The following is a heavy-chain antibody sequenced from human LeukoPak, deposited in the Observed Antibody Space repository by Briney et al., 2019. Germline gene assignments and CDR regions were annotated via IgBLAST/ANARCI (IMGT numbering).Heavy chain of an antibody. D-gene: IGHD1-1*01. V-gene: IGHV4-59*08. CDR2: IYYSGST. CDR1: GGSISSYY. CDR3: ARGGVVVQDAFDI. Sequence: SETLSLTCTVSGGSISSYYWSWIRQPPGKGLEWIGYIYYSGSTNYNPSLKSRVTISVNTSKNQFSLKLTSVTAADTAMYYCARGGVVVQDAFDIWGQGTMVTVSS. J-gene: IGHJ3*02.